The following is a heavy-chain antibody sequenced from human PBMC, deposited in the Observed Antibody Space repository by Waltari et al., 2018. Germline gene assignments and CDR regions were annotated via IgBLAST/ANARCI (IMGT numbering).Heavy chain of an antibody. J-gene: IGHJ3*02. V-gene: IGHV1-2*06. CDR2: INPNSGGT. CDR3: ARGWDAFDI. CDR1: GYTLTGYE. Sequence: QVQLVQSGAEVTKPGASVKVSCKASGYTLTGYEMHWVRQAPGQGLEWMGRINPNSGGTIYAQKFQGRVTMTRDTSISTAYMEVTRLTSDDTALYYCARGWDAFDIWGQGTMVTVSS.